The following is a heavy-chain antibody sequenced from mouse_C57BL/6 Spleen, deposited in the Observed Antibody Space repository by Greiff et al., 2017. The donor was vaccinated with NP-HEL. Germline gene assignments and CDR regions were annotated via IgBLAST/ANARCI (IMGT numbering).Heavy chain of an antibody. Sequence: QVQLQQPGAELVMPGASVKLSCKASGYTFTSYWMHWVKQRPGQGLEWIGEIDPSDSYTNYNQKFKGKSTLTVDKSSSTAYLQLSSLTSEDSAVYDCARQNYGNPPWFADWGKGTLVTVSA. CDR2: IDPSDSYT. CDR1: GYTFTSYW. V-gene: IGHV1-69*01. D-gene: IGHD2-1*01. J-gene: IGHJ3*01. CDR3: ARQNYGNPPWFAD.